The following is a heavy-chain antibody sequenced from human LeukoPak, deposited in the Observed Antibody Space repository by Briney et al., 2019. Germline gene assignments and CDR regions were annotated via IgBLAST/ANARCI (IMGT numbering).Heavy chain of an antibody. Sequence: GGSLRLSCAAPGFTSRTYSMNWVRQAPGKGLEWVSYISSSSSTIYYADSVKGRFTISRDNAKNSLYLQMNSLRAEDTAVYYCARVSPPYWGQGTLVTVSS. J-gene: IGHJ4*02. V-gene: IGHV3-48*04. CDR1: GFTSRTYS. CDR2: ISSSSSTI. CDR3: ARVSPPY.